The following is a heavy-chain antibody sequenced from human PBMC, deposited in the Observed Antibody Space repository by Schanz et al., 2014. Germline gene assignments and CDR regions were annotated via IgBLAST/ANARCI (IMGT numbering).Heavy chain of an antibody. V-gene: IGHV3-66*01. CDR1: GFTFSSYA. D-gene: IGHD1-26*01. Sequence: VQLVESGGGVVQPGTSLRLSCAASGFTFSSYAMSWVRQAPGKGLEWVSVIYTSGSTYYADSVRGRFTISRDDAKNSLYLQMNSLRDEDTAVYYCARGGATRFDYWGQGTLVTVSS. J-gene: IGHJ4*02. CDR2: IYTSGST. CDR3: ARGGATRFDY.